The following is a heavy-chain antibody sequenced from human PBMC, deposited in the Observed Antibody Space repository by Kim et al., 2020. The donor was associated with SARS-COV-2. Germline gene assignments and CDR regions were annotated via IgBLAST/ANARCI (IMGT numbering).Heavy chain of an antibody. CDR3: ARHFKSYYYYMDV. J-gene: IGHJ6*03. Sequence: YDTSPNSRVTISADTSKNQFSLKLSSVTAADTAVYYCARHFKSYYYYMDVWGKGTTVTVSS. V-gene: IGHV4-39*01.